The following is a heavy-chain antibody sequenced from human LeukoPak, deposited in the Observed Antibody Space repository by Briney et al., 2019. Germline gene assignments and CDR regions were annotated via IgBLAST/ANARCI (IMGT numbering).Heavy chain of an antibody. J-gene: IGHJ6*03. Sequence: TGGSLRLSCAASGFTFDDYGMSWVRQAPGKGLEWVSGINWNGGSTGYADSVKGRFTISRDNAKNSLYLQMNSLRAEDTALYYCARGPKGYYYMDVWGKGTTVTVSS. V-gene: IGHV3-20*04. CDR1: GFTFDDYG. CDR3: ARGPKGYYYMDV. CDR2: INWNGGST.